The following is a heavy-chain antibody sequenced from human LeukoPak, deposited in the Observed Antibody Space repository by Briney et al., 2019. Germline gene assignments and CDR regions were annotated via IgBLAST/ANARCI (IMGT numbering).Heavy chain of an antibody. CDR2: ISYDGSNK. J-gene: IGHJ4*02. CDR3: ARDLYYDSSGLGDY. CDR1: GFTFSSYA. V-gene: IGHV3-30-3*01. D-gene: IGHD3-22*01. Sequence: GGSLRLSCAASGFTFSSYAMHWVRQAPGKGLEWVAVISYDGSNKYYADSVKGRFTISRDNSKNTLYLQMNSLRAEDTAVYYCARDLYYDSSGLGDYWGQGTLVTVSS.